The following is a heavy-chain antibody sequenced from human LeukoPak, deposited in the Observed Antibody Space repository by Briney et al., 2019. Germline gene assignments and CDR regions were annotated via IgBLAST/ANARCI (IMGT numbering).Heavy chain of an antibody. D-gene: IGHD5-18*01. CDR2: INPNSGGT. J-gene: IGHJ4*01. V-gene: IGHV1-2*02. CDR1: GYTFTGYY. Sequence: GASVKVSCKASGYTFTGYYMHWVRQAPGQGLEWMGWINPNSGGTSYAQKFQGRVTMTRDTSISTAYMELSRLRSDDTAVYYCASFGTAMVTEPFDYWXXGTLVTVSS. CDR3: ASFGTAMVTEPFDY.